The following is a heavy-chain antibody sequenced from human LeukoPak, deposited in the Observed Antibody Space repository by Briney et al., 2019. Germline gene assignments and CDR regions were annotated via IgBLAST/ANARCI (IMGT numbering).Heavy chain of an antibody. D-gene: IGHD2-2*01. V-gene: IGHV3-21*01. CDR1: GFTFSSYS. CDR2: ISSSSSYI. J-gene: IGHJ4*02. CDR3: ARAGYCSSTSCYTLKY. Sequence: GGSLRLSCAASGFTFSSYSMNWVRQAPGKGLEWVSSISSSSSYIYYADSVKGRFTISRDNAKNTLYLQMNSLRAEDTAVYYCARAGYCSSTSCYTLKYWGQGTLVTVSS.